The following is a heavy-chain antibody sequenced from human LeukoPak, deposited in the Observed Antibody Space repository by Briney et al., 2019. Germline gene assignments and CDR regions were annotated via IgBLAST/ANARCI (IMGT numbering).Heavy chain of an antibody. Sequence: GWSLRLSCAASGFTFSSYSMNWVRQAPGKGLVRVSSISSSSSYIYYADSVKGRFTISRDNAKNSLYLQMNSLRAEDTAVYYCAGDYGSESYYNGETLLLGYGGQGTLVTVSS. CDR3: AGDYGSESYYNGETLLLGY. D-gene: IGHD3-10*01. CDR1: GFTFSSYS. V-gene: IGHV3-21*01. J-gene: IGHJ4*02. CDR2: ISSSSSYI.